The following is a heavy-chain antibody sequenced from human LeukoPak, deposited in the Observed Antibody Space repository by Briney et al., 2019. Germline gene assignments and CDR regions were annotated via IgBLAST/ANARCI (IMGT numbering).Heavy chain of an antibody. CDR1: GFSFNSYG. D-gene: IGHD2-2*01. CDR2: ISASGGYT. J-gene: IGHJ4*02. V-gene: IGHV3-23*01. CDR3: ASWLGDYAGRHPNYCSSARCSPFDS. Sequence: GGSLRLSCAASGFSFNSYGMTWIRQAPGKGPEWFSTISASGGYTYYADSVKGRFTISRDNSRNTLYVEMNSLRVEDTALYYCASWLGDYAGRHPNYCSSARCSPFDSWGQGTLVTVSS.